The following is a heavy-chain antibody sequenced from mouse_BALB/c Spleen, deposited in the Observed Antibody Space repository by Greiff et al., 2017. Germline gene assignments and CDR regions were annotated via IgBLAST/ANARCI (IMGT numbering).Heavy chain of an antibody. CDR1: GFTFSSFV. V-gene: IGHV5-17*02. CDR2: ISSGSSTI. Sequence: EVKLMESGGGLVQPGGSRKLSCAASGFTFSSFVMHWVRQAPEKGLEWVAYISSGSSTIYYADTVKGRFTISRDNPKNTLFLQMTSLRSEDTAMYYCAREEGDYWGQGTTLTVSS. J-gene: IGHJ2*01. CDR3: AREEGDY.